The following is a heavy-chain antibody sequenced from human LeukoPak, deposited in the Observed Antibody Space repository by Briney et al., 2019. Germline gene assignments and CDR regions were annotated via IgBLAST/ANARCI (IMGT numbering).Heavy chain of an antibody. CDR2: INPNSGGT. D-gene: IGHD6-6*01. CDR1: GYTFTGYY. Sequence: ASVKVSCKASGYTFTGYYMHWVRQAPGQGLGWMGRINPNSGGTNYAQKFQGRVTMTRDTSISTAYMELSRLRSDDTAVYYCARVEYSSSSLYNWFDPWGQGTLVTVSS. J-gene: IGHJ5*02. CDR3: ARVEYSSSSLYNWFDP. V-gene: IGHV1-2*06.